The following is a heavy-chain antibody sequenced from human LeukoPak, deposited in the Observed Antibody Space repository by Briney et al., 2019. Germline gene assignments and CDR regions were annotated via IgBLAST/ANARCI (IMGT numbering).Heavy chain of an antibody. CDR2: INYDARSR. V-gene: IGHV3-74*01. CDR1: GLTFSLSW. CDR3: VRGAGPGTPFD. J-gene: IGHJ1*01. D-gene: IGHD1-1*01. Sequence: GGSLRLSCAASGLTFSLSWMHWVRQAPGKGLEWVSSINYDARSRTYADSVKGRLTISRDNAENTLFLQMNSLRVEDTAIYSCVRGAGPGTPFDWGQGILVTVSS.